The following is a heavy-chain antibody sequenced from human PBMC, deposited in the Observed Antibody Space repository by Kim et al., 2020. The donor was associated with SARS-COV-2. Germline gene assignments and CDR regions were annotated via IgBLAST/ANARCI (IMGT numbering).Heavy chain of an antibody. CDR3: ARLRPSDFWSGYHFDY. D-gene: IGHD3-3*01. J-gene: IGHJ4*02. V-gene: IGHV4-39*01. Sequence: LKSRVTISVDTSKTHFSLKLSSVTAADTAVYYCARLRPSDFWSGYHFDYWGQGTLVTVSS.